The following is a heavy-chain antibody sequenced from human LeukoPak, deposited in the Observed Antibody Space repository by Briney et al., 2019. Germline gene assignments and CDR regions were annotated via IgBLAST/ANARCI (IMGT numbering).Heavy chain of an antibody. CDR3: VRPSISSGYFD. CDR1: GFTFSDYW. D-gene: IGHD3-22*01. V-gene: IGHV3-74*01. J-gene: IGHJ4*02. CDR2: VDTDGTNT. Sequence: PGGSLRLSCAASGFTFSDYWMHWVRQAPGMGLEWVSHVDTDGTNTNYADSVKGRFTISRDNAKNTAYLQMSALRAEDTAVYYCVRPSISSGYFDWGQGSLVTVSS.